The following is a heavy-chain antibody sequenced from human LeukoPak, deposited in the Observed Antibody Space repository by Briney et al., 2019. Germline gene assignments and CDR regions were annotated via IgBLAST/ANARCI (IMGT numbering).Heavy chain of an antibody. Sequence: AGGSLRLSCAASGFTFSSYGMHRVRQAPGKGLEWVAFIRYDGSNKYYADSVKGRFTISRDNSKSTLYLQMNSLRAEDTAVYYCANVYCSGGSCYGGGFDYWGQGTLVTVSS. CDR2: IRYDGSNK. J-gene: IGHJ4*02. CDR1: GFTFSSYG. D-gene: IGHD2-15*01. V-gene: IGHV3-30*02. CDR3: ANVYCSGGSCYGGGFDY.